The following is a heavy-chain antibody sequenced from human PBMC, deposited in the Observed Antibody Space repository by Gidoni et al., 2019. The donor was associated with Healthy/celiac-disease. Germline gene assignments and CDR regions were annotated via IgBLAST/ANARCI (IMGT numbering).Heavy chain of an antibody. V-gene: IGHV1-46*01. CDR2: INHSGGST. J-gene: IGHJ4*02. Sequence: QVQLVQSGAEVQKPRASAPVSCKASASTFTSYSMPWVRQAPGQGLEWLGIINHSGGSTSYAQKFQCRVTVTRDTSTSTVYMELSSLRSEDTAGYYCARVAFEPCDDDMLTGYLGYWGQGTLVTVSS. CDR1: ASTFTSYS. D-gene: IGHD3-9*01. CDR3: ARVAFEPCDDDMLTGYLGY.